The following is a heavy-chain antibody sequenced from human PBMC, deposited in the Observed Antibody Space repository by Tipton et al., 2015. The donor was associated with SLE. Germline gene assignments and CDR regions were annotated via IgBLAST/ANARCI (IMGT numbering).Heavy chain of an antibody. CDR3: ARVMRDYSASGSYYSAFDAFDL. CDR1: GGSISSGSYY. D-gene: IGHD3-10*01. CDR2: IYISGST. V-gene: IGHV4-61*02. Sequence: TLSLTCTVSGGSISSGSYYWSWIRQPAGKGLEWIGRIYISGSTNYNPSLKSRVTISVDTSKNHFSLKLSSVTAADTAVYYCARVMRDYSASGSYYSAFDAFDLWGQGTMVTVSS. J-gene: IGHJ3*01.